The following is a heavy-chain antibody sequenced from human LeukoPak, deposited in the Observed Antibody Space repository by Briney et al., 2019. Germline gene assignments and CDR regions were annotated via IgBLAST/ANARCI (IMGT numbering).Heavy chain of an antibody. D-gene: IGHD1-26*01. CDR2: ISSSSSTI. CDR1: GYTFSSYS. CDR3: VRDRGTYRPIDY. V-gene: IGHV3-48*04. J-gene: IGHJ4*02. Sequence: GGSLRLSCAASGYTFSSYSMNWVRQAPGKGLEWVSYISSSSSTIYYADSVKGRFTISRDNAQNSLYLQMNSLRAEDTAIYYCVRDRGTYRPIDYWGQGTLVTVSS.